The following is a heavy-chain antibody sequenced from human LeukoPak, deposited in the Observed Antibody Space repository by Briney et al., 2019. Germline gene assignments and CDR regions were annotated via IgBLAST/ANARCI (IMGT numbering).Heavy chain of an antibody. CDR3: AGDRPPLRYSGSYYFDY. Sequence: SETLSLTCTVSGYSISSGYYWGWIRQPPGKGLEWIGSIYYSGSTYYNPSLKSRVTISVDTSKNQFSLKLSSVTAADTAVYYCAGDRPPLRYSGSYYFDYWGQGTLVTVSS. CDR2: IYYSGST. V-gene: IGHV4-38-2*02. J-gene: IGHJ4*02. CDR1: GYSISSGYY. D-gene: IGHD1-26*01.